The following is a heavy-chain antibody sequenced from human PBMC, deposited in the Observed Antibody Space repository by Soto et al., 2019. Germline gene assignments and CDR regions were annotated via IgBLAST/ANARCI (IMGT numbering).Heavy chain of an antibody. J-gene: IGHJ5*02. Sequence: ASVKVSCKASGYTFSTADINWVRQASGQGLEWMGWMSPNSGSTYSVEKFQGRVTMTSDTSISTAYLEVRSLRSEDTAVYFCARAIWYDSTTVAYYIKSWGQGTLVTVSS. CDR1: GYTFSTAD. CDR2: MSPNSGST. CDR3: ARAIWYDSTTVAYYIKS. D-gene: IGHD1-26*01. V-gene: IGHV1-8*01.